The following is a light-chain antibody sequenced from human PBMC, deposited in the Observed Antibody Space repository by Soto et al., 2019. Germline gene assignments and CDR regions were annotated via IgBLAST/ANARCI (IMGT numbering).Light chain of an antibody. V-gene: IGLV2-23*02. Sequence: QSALTQPASVSGSPGQSITISCTGTSSDVGSYNLVSWYQQHPGKAPKLMIYEVSKRPSGVSNRFSGSKSGNTASLTISGLQAEDEADYYCCSHAGSSTPYVFGAGT. J-gene: IGLJ1*01. CDR2: EVS. CDR3: CSHAGSSTPYV. CDR1: SSDVGSYNL.